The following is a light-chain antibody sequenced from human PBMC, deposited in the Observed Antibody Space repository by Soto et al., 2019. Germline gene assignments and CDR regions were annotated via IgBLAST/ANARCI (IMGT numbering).Light chain of an antibody. CDR2: DVS. Sequence: QSVLTQPASVSGSPGQSIAISCTGATSDVGGYNYVSWYQQHPGKAPKLMIYDVSNRPSGVSNRFSGSKSGNTASLTISGLQGEDEADYYCSSYTSSRTRVFGTGTKLTVL. CDR3: SSYTSSRTRV. J-gene: IGLJ1*01. V-gene: IGLV2-14*01. CDR1: TSDVGGYNY.